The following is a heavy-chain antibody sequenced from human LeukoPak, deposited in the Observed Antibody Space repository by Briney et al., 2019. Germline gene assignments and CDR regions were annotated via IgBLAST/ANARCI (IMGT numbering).Heavy chain of an antibody. CDR1: DYSLSSGDY. Sequence: SETLSLTCSVFDYSLSSGDYWGWIRPPPGKGLEWIGSIYHSGSTYYNPSLKSRVTISVDTSKNQFSLKLSSVTAADTAVYYCARAARCSSASCYMSLFDPWGQGTLVTVSS. CDR3: ARAARCSSASCYMSLFDP. D-gene: IGHD2-2*02. CDR2: IYHSGST. V-gene: IGHV4-38-2*02. J-gene: IGHJ5*02.